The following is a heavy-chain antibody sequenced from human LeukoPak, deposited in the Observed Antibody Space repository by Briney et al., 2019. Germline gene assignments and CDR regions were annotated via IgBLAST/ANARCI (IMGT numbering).Heavy chain of an antibody. CDR1: GGSIYSYY. CDR2: IYYSGSN. V-gene: IGHV4-59*01. CDR3: ARGPDDFDS. Sequence: SETLSLTCTVSGGSIYSYYWSWIRQPPGKGLEWIGYIYYSGSNRYNPSLKSRVTISVDTSKNQFSLKLSSVTAADTAVYYCARGPDDFDSWGQGTLVTVSS. J-gene: IGHJ4*02. D-gene: IGHD5-24*01.